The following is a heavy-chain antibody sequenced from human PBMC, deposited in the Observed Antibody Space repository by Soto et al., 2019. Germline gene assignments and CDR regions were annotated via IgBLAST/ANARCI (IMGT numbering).Heavy chain of an antibody. J-gene: IGHJ6*02. CDR2: ISARGGST. CDR3: ARDHPNDNTQLHYGMDV. D-gene: IGHD2-2*01. CDR1: GFTFRRYT. Sequence: GGSLRLTCTASGFTFRRYTMNWVRQAPGKGLEFGSLISARGGSTYYADSVKVRFTISRDNSKNTLYMQMNSLSAEDTGAYYCARDHPNDNTQLHYGMDVCGQGTAVPVSS. V-gene: IGHV3-23*01.